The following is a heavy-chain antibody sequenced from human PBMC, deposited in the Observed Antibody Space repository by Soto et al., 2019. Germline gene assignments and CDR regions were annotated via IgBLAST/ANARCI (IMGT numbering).Heavy chain of an antibody. Sequence: PSETLSLTCTVSGGSISNYYWSWIRQPAGKGLEWIGRIYSSGSTNYNPSLKSRVTMSVDTSKKQFSLKLSSVTAADTAVYYCAAVNYYDSSGYYYRYWGQETLVTV. D-gene: IGHD3-22*01. CDR3: AAVNYYDSSGYYYRY. CDR2: IYSSGST. V-gene: IGHV4-4*07. CDR1: GGSISNYY. J-gene: IGHJ4*02.